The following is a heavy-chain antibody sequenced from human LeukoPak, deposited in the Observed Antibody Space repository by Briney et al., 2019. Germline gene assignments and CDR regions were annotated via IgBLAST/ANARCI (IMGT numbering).Heavy chain of an antibody. Sequence: PGGSLGLSCAASGFTFNNYAMGWVRQAPGKGLEWVSGISGSGGSTYYADSVKGRFTISRDTSKNTLYLQMNTLRAEDTAVYYCAKEGGSSTWYDGWFDPWGQGTLVTVSS. D-gene: IGHD6-13*01. CDR1: GFTFNNYA. CDR2: ISGSGGST. CDR3: AKEGGSSTWYDGWFDP. V-gene: IGHV3-23*01. J-gene: IGHJ5*02.